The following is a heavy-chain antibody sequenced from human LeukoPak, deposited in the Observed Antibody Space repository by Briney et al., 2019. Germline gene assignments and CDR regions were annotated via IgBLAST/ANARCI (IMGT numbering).Heavy chain of an antibody. CDR3: ARVSGTTPFDY. D-gene: IGHD1-1*01. CDR1: GFTFSTYS. Sequence: GGSLRLSCAASGFTFSTYSMDWVRQAPGKGLEWVSSISSSSSYIYYADSVKGRFTISRDNAKNSLSLQMNSLRAEDTAVCYCARVSGTTPFDYWGQGTLVTVSS. V-gene: IGHV3-21*01. J-gene: IGHJ4*02. CDR2: ISSSSSYI.